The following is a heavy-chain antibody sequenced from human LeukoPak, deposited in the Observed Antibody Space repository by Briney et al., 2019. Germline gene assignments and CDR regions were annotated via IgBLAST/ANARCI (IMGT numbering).Heavy chain of an antibody. CDR2: LNGGGIT. Sequence: PGGSLRLSCAASGFNFKIYGMTWVRQAPGKGLEWVSALNGGGITYYADSVKGRFTISRDTSTNTLYLQMNSLRAEDTAVYYCAKKGDYDTSGYYPLDYWGQGTLVTVSS. V-gene: IGHV3-23*01. D-gene: IGHD3-22*01. CDR3: AKKGDYDTSGYYPLDY. CDR1: GFNFKIYG. J-gene: IGHJ4*02.